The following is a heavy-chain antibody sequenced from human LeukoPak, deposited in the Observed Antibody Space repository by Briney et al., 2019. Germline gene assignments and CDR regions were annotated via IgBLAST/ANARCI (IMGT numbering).Heavy chain of an antibody. V-gene: IGHV1-2*04. J-gene: IGHJ4*02. CDR1: GYTFTGYY. CDR2: INPNSGGT. D-gene: IGHD3-10*01. Sequence: ASVKVSCKASGYTFTGYYMHWVRQAPGQGLEWMGWINPNSGGTNYAQKFQGWVTMTRDTSISTAYMELSRLRSDDTAVYYCARGSSSMVRGVYDYWGQGTLVTVFS. CDR3: ARGSSSMVRGVYDY.